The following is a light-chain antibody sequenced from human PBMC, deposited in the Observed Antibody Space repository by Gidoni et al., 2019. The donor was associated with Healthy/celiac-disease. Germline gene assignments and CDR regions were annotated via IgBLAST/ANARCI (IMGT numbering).Light chain of an antibody. CDR1: QSVTSSF. CDR3: QQYGSSPNT. CDR2: GAS. Sequence: EIVLTQSPGTLSLSPGERATLSCRASQSVTSSFLAWHQQNPGQAPRLLIYGASSRATGIPDRFSGSGSGTDFTLTISRLEPEDFAVYYCQQYGSSPNTFGQGTRLEIK. V-gene: IGKV3-20*01. J-gene: IGKJ5*01.